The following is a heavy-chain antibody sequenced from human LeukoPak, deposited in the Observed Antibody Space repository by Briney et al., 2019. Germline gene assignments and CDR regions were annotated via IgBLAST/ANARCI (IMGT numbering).Heavy chain of an antibody. Sequence: GASVKVSCKASGYTFTSYYMHWVRQAPGQGLEWMGIINPSGGSTSYAQKFQGRVTMTRDTSTSTVYMELSSLRSEDTAVYYCARRPQYSGSHYDDAFDIWGQGTMVTVSS. D-gene: IGHD1-26*01. CDR3: ARRPQYSGSHYDDAFDI. V-gene: IGHV1-46*01. CDR2: INPSGGST. CDR1: GYTFTSYY. J-gene: IGHJ3*02.